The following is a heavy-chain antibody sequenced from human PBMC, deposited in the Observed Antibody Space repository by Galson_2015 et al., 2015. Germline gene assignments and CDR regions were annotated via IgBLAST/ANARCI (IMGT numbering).Heavy chain of an antibody. D-gene: IGHD6-13*01. V-gene: IGHV1-69*06. CDR3: ARDRMAAAGPFDY. J-gene: IGHJ4*02. Sequence: SCKASGGTFSSYAISWVRQAPGQGLEWMGGIIPIFGTANYAQKFQGRVTITADKSTSTAYMELSSLRSEDTAVYYCARDRMAAAGPFDYWGQGTLVTVSS. CDR1: GGTFSSYA. CDR2: IIPIFGTA.